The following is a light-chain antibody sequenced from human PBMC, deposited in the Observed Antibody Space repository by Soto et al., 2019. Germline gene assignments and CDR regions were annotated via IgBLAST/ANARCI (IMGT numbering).Light chain of an antibody. J-gene: IGKJ1*01. V-gene: IGKV1-16*01. CDR1: QDISNY. CDR3: QHFHSYPWT. CDR2: AAS. Sequence: DIQMTQSPSSLSTSVGDRVTITCRASQDISNYLAWFQQKLGKASKSLIYAASSLQSGVPSRFSGSGSGTDFTLTISSLQPEDFATYYCQHFHSYPWTFGQGTKVEVK.